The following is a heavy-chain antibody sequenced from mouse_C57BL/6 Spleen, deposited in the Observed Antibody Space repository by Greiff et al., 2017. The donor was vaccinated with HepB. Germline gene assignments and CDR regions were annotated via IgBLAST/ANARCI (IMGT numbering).Heavy chain of an antibody. J-gene: IGHJ4*01. CDR2: IRLKSDNYAT. D-gene: IGHD1-1*01. V-gene: IGHV6-3*01. CDR1: GFTFSNYW. CDR3: TGEELRGNYAMDY. Sequence: EVKVEESGGGLVQPGGSMKLSCVASGFTFSNYWMNWVRQSPEKGLEWVAQIRLKSDNYATHYAESVKGRFTISRDDSKSSVYLQMNNLRAEDTGIYYCTGEELRGNYAMDYWGQGTSVTVSS.